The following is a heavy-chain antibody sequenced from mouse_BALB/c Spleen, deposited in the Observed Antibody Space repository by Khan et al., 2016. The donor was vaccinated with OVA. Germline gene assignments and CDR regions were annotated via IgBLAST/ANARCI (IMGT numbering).Heavy chain of an antibody. J-gene: IGHJ3*01. CDR1: GYTFTDYA. D-gene: IGHD2-1*01. V-gene: IGHV1S137*01. Sequence: QVQLKQSGAELVRPGVSVKISCKGSGYTFTDYAMHWVKQSHAKSLEWIGVISTYYGDASYNQKFKGKATMTVDKSSSTAYMELARLTSEDSAIYYCVRGGGNSRFAYWGQGTLVTVSA. CDR3: VRGGGNSRFAY. CDR2: ISTYYGDA.